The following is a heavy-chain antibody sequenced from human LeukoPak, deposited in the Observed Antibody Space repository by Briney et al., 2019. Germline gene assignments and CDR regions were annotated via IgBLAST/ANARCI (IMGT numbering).Heavy chain of an antibody. Sequence: SETLSLTCTVSGGAISTYYWSWIRQPPEKGLEWIGNVYTSGNTNYNPSLKSRVTISIDTSKNQFSLKLSSVTTADTALYYCARDGPQWLAAFDSWGQGALVTVSS. D-gene: IGHD6-19*01. V-gene: IGHV4-59*01. CDR3: ARDGPQWLAAFDS. CDR2: VYTSGNT. CDR1: GGAISTYY. J-gene: IGHJ5*01.